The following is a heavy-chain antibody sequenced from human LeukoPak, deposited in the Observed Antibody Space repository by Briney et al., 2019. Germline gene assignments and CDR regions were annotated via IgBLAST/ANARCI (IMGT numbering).Heavy chain of an antibody. D-gene: IGHD2-2*01. J-gene: IGHJ6*03. Sequence: GASVKVSCKASGYTFTSYDINWVRQATGQGLEWMGWMNPNSGNTGYAQKFQGRVTMTRNTSISTAYMELSSLRSEDTAVYYCARGHCSSTSCHSYYYYYMDVWGKGTTVTISS. CDR3: ARGHCSSTSCHSYYYYYMDV. CDR1: GYTFTSYD. CDR2: MNPNSGNT. V-gene: IGHV1-8*01.